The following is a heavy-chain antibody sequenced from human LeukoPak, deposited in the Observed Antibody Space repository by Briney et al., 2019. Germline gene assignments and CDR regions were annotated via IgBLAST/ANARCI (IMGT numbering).Heavy chain of an antibody. CDR1: GGSISSYY. J-gene: IGHJ2*01. CDR2: IYYSGST. Sequence: SETLSLTCTVSGGSISSYYWSWIQQPPGKGLEWIGYIYYSGSTNYNPSLKSRVTISVDTSKNQFSLKLSSVTAADTAVYYCARGVGWGGNFYWYFDLWGRGTLVTVSS. V-gene: IGHV4-59*01. CDR3: ARGVGWGGNFYWYFDL. D-gene: IGHD4-23*01.